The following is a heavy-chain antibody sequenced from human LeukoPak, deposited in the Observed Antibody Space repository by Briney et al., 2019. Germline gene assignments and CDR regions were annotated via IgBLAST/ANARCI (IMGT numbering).Heavy chain of an antibody. D-gene: IGHD3-10*01. V-gene: IGHV3-30*18. J-gene: IGHJ4*02. CDR3: AKGLGTGSVLARPLHY. Sequence: GGSLRLSCAASGFPFSTYDMHWVRQAPDKGLQWVAVISSDGYRTDYPDSVRGRFTISRDNFKNTVNLQMISVTAEDTAMYFCAKGLGTGSVLARPLHYWGQGTLVTVSS. CDR1: GFPFSTYD. CDR2: ISSDGYRT.